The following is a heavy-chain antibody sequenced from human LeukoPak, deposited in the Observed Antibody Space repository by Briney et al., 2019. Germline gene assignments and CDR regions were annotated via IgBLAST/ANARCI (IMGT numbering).Heavy chain of an antibody. D-gene: IGHD2-21*02. V-gene: IGHV3-21*01. J-gene: IGHJ4*02. CDR2: ISSSSSYI. CDR1: GFTFSSYS. CDR3: ARDPVCGGDCYSRPF. Sequence: KPGGSLRLSCAASGFTFSSYSMNWVRQAPGKGLEWVSSISSSSSYIYYADSVKGRFTISRDNAKNSLYLQMNSLRAEDTAVYYCARDPVCGGDCYSRPFWGQGTLVTVSS.